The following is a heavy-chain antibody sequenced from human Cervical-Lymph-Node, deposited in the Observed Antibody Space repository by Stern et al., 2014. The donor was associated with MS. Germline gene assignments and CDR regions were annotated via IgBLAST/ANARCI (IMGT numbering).Heavy chain of an antibody. J-gene: IGHJ2*01. CDR1: GGSINRYY. CDR2: IYYSGYT. Sequence: QVQLQESGPGLVKPSQTLSLTCTISGGSINRYYWSWIRQHPGKGLEWIGYIYYSGYTYYNPSLENRVVISVDASKNQFSLKLTSVTAADTAVYYCARDATKPTPGYFDLWGRGTLVTVSS. CDR3: ARDATKPTPGYFDL. V-gene: IGHV4-31*03. D-gene: IGHD2-8*01.